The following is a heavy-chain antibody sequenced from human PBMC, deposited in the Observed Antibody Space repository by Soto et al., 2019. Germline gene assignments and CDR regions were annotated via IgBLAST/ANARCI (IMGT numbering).Heavy chain of an antibody. Sequence: ASVKVSCKASGGTFSSYTISWVRQAPGQGLEWMGRIIPILGIANYAQKFQGRVTITRDTSASTAYMELSSLRSEDTAVYYCARDSYDSSGYYYSGHDYWGQGTLVTVSS. V-gene: IGHV1-69*04. CDR2: IIPILGIA. D-gene: IGHD3-22*01. CDR1: GGTFSSYT. J-gene: IGHJ4*02. CDR3: ARDSYDSSGYYYSGHDY.